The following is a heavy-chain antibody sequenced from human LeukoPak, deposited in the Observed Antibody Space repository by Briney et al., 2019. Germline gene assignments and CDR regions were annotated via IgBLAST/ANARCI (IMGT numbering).Heavy chain of an antibody. V-gene: IGHV4-4*07. CDR1: GGSISSYY. Sequence: SETLSLTCTVSGGSISSYYWSWIRQPAGRGLEWIGRIYTSGSTNYNPSLKSQVTMSVDTSKNQFSLKLSSVTAADTAVYYCARETVAPYCSSTSCYYYYMDVWGKGTTVTVSS. CDR2: IYTSGST. CDR3: ARETVAPYCSSTSCYYYYMDV. D-gene: IGHD2-2*01. J-gene: IGHJ6*03.